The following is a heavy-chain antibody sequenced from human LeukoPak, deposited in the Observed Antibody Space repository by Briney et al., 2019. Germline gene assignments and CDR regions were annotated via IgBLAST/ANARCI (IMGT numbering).Heavy chain of an antibody. Sequence: SETLSLTCTVAGGSISNGSYYWSWIRQHPGKGLEWIGCIYYSGSTYYNPSLKSRLTISLDTSKNQFSLKLTSVTAADTAVYYCARDGRLWSGETKWFDPWGQGTLVTVSS. CDR1: GGSISNGSYY. D-gene: IGHD3-10*01. J-gene: IGHJ5*02. CDR2: IYYSGST. CDR3: ARDGRLWSGETKWFDP. V-gene: IGHV4-31*03.